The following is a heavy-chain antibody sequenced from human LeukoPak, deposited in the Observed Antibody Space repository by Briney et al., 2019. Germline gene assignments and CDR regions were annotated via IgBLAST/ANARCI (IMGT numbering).Heavy chain of an antibody. CDR3: ARAAGGDTGSFSI. D-gene: IGHD3-16*01. Sequence: SETLSLTCTVSGGSISSSSYYWGWIRQPPGKGLEWIGSIDYSGSTYYNPSLKRRVTISVDPYKNLFSLKLTSVTAADTAVYYCARAAGGDTGSFSIWGQGTMVTVSS. CDR2: IDYSGST. V-gene: IGHV4-39*01. J-gene: IGHJ3*02. CDR1: GGSISSSSYY.